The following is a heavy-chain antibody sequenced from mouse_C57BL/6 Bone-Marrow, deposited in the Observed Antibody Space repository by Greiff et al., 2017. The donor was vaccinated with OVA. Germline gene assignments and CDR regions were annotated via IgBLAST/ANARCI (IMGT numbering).Heavy chain of an antibody. CDR3: GRGDYGYAMDY. CDR1: GFSFNTYA. CDR2: IRSKSNNYAT. V-gene: IGHV10-1*01. J-gene: IGHJ4*01. D-gene: IGHD1-1*01. Sequence: DVKLEESGGGLVQPKGSLKLSCAASGFSFNTYAMNWVRQAPGKGLEWVARIRSKSNNYATYYADSVKDRFTISRDDSESMLYLQMNNLKTEDTAMYYCGRGDYGYAMDYWGQGTSVTVSS.